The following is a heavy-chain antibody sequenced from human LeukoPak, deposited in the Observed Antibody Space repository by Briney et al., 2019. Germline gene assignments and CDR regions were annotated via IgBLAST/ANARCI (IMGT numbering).Heavy chain of an antibody. J-gene: IGHJ1*01. CDR3: AKWLVGRYFQH. V-gene: IGHV3-23*01. CDR2: ISGSGGST. D-gene: IGHD6-19*01. CDR1: GFTFSSYA. Sequence: GGSLRLSCAASGFTFSSYAMSWVRQAPGKGLEWASAISGSGGSTYYADSVKGRFTISRDNSKNTLYLQMNSLRAEDTAVYYCAKWLVGRYFQHWGQGTLVTVSS.